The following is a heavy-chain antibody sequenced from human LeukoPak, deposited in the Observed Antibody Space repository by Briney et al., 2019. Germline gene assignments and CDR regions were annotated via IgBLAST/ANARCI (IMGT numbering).Heavy chain of an antibody. Sequence: SVKVSCKTSGFTFSTSAVQWVRQARGQRLEWIGWIIVGSGATNYAQSLQGRFTITRDMSTNTAYMELSSLGSEDSAIYYCAAELYGVYTDCCTFHLWGQGTMVTVSS. CDR2: IIVGSGAT. D-gene: IGHD4-17*01. CDR1: GFTFSTSA. J-gene: IGHJ3*01. CDR3: AAELYGVYTDCCTFHL. V-gene: IGHV1-58*01.